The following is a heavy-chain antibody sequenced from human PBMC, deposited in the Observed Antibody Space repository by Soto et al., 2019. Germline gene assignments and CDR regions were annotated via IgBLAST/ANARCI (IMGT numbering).Heavy chain of an antibody. V-gene: IGHV4-39*01. CDR3: ARLQAAVPHY. J-gene: IGHJ4*02. CDR2: IFYDGST. D-gene: IGHD6-13*01. CDR1: GDSISGSPYL. Sequence: QLQLQESGPGLVMPSEALFLTCTVSGDSISGSPYLWGWIRQPPGKRLEWTGSIFYDGSTLYTPSRRSRFIISVDTSKNKFLLILASVAAADTATYVCARLQAAVPHYWGQGTLVTVSS.